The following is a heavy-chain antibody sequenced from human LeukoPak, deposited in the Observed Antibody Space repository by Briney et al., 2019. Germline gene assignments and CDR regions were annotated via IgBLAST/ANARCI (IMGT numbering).Heavy chain of an antibody. Sequence: GGSLRLSCAGSGFNFIDNSMHWVRQAPGKGLEWVAVISYDGSNKYYADFVKGRFTISRDNSKNTLYLQMNSLRAEDTAVYYCARDGDYYDSSGYLDYWGQGTLVTVSS. CDR3: ARDGDYYDSSGYLDY. V-gene: IGHV3-30*03. D-gene: IGHD3-22*01. CDR2: ISYDGSNK. CDR1: GFNFIDNS. J-gene: IGHJ4*02.